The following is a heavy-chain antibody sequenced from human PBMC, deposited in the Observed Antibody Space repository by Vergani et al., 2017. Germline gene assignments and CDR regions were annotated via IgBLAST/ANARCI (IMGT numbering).Heavy chain of an antibody. V-gene: IGHV4-4*07. CDR1: GASISSYF. D-gene: IGHD5-24*01. CDR3: ARDQWDDDGPRGWFAP. J-gene: IGHJ5*02. CDR2: VHTDGTA. Sequence: QVRLQESGPGLVKPSETLSLTCSVSGASISSYFWSWIRQPAGKGLEWLGRVHTDGTAYYNPSLRTRVRLSADLSQSQFSLKMTSLTAADTAVYFCARDQWDDDGPRGWFAPWGQGILVTVSS.